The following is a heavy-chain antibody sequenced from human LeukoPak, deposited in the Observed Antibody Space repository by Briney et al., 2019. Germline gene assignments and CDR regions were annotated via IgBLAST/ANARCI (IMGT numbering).Heavy chain of an antibody. D-gene: IGHD1-7*01. V-gene: IGHV4-30-2*01. J-gene: IGHJ4*02. CDR1: GGSFSGYY. CDR3: ARAQYNWNYVFDY. Sequence: SETLSLTCAVYGGSFSGYYWSWIRQPPGKGLEWIGYIYHSGSTYYNPSLKSRVTISVDRSKNQFSLKLSSVTAADTAVYYCARAQYNWNYVFDYWGQGTLVTVSS. CDR2: IYHSGST.